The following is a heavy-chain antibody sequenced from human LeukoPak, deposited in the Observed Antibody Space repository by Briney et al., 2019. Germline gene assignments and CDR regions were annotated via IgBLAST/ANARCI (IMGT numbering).Heavy chain of an antibody. CDR3: ARGGDSSPYYPDY. Sequence: GGSLRLSCAACGFTFSTYSMNWVRQAPGKGLEWVSYITSSSSTIYYADSVKGRFTISRDNAKNSLFLQMNSLRDEDTAVYYCARGGDSSPYYPDYWGQGTLVTVSS. J-gene: IGHJ4*02. D-gene: IGHD3-22*01. CDR1: GFTFSTYS. CDR2: ITSSSSTI. V-gene: IGHV3-48*02.